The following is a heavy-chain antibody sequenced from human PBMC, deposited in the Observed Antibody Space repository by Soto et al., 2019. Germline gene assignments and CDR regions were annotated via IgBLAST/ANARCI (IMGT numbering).Heavy chain of an antibody. J-gene: IGHJ4*02. CDR2: LSYDGIHS. V-gene: IGHV3-30-3*01. D-gene: IGHD2-15*01. CDR1: EFTFSDHA. Sequence: QVHLVESGGGVVQPGRSLRLSCTASEFTFSDHAMHWVRQAPGEGLEWLALLSYDGIHSYYADSLSGRFTISRDNSMNTLFLQMNSRRAEDTAIYYCARDPGKGYCSGDYCYAPDFWGQGTLVTVSS. CDR3: ARDPGKGYCSGDYCYAPDF.